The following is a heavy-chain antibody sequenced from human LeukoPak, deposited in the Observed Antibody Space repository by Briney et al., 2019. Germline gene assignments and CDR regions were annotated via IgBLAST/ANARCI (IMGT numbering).Heavy chain of an antibody. Sequence: GGSLRLSCAASGFTFDDYGMSWVRQAPGKGLEWVSGINWNGGSTGYADSVKGRFTISRDNAKNSLYLQMNSLRAEDTAVYYCAKDALLLCNGCSGGSCPDYWGQGTLVTVSS. CDR3: AKDALLLCNGCSGGSCPDY. CDR1: GFTFDDYG. CDR2: INWNGGST. J-gene: IGHJ4*02. V-gene: IGHV3-20*04. D-gene: IGHD2-15*01.